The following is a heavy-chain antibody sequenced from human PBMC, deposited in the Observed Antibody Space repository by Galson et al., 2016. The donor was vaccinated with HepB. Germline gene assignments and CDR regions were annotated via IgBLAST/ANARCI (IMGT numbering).Heavy chain of an antibody. CDR1: GFSLSASGVG. J-gene: IGHJ5*02. Sequence: PALVKPTQTLTLTCTLSGFSLSASGVGVGWIRQPPGKPLEWLALIYWDDDKRYNPSLKNRVTISKDTSKNQVVLTVTYMDPADTGKYYCARRDSNNWYSYWLDPWGQGTLVTVAS. CDR2: IYWDDDK. D-gene: IGHD6-13*01. V-gene: IGHV2-5*02. CDR3: ARRDSNNWYSYWLDP.